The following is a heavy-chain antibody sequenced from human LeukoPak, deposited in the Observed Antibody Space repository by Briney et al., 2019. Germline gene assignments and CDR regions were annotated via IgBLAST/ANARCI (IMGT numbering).Heavy chain of an antibody. J-gene: IGHJ4*02. CDR1: GYTLTELS. V-gene: IGHV1-24*01. CDR2: FDPEDGET. CDR3: ASPPGPVGSGNFDY. Sequence: GASVKVSCKVSGYTLTELSMHWVRQAPGKGLEWMGGFDPEDGETIHAQKFQGRVTMTEDTSTDTAYMELSSLRSEDTAVYYCASPPGPVGSGNFDYWGQGTLVTVSS. D-gene: IGHD2-15*01.